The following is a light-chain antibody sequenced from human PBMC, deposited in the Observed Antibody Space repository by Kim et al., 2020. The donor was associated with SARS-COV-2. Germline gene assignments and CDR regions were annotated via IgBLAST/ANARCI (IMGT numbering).Light chain of an antibody. Sequence: VPPVRPARITCAGDGLPKQHACWNQKSPGQAPGLVIYKDSERPSGIPERFSGSSTGTTVTLTISGVQAEEDADYYCQSADSSGTYVFGSGTKVTVL. J-gene: IGLJ1*01. CDR1: GLPKQH. V-gene: IGLV3-25*01. CDR3: QSADSSGTYV. CDR2: KDS.